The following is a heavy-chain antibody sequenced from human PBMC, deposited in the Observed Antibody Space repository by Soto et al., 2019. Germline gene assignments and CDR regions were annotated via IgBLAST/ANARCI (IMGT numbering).Heavy chain of an antibody. D-gene: IGHD3-10*01. CDR1: GGTFNTYA. CDR2: ISPMIGAA. J-gene: IGHJ4*02. Sequence: QVQLVQSGAEMKKPGSSVKVSCQASGGTFNTYAMNWVRQAPGQGPEWMGDISPMIGAANYAPKCQGRVTITADESTGTSYMQLSSLTSEDTALYFCAREVQVHTPAFVYWGQGTRVTVSS. CDR3: AREVQVHTPAFVY. V-gene: IGHV1-69*19.